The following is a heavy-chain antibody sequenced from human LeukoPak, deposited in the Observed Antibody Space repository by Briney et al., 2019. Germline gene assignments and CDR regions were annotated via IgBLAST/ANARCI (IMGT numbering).Heavy chain of an antibody. J-gene: IGHJ4*02. Sequence: GASVKVSCKTSGYSFRSYGITWVRQAPGQGLEWVGWISIYKGNTNYAQKFQGRVTMTTDTATSTAYMDLRSLRSDDTAFYYCARGSSSYADYNTFDYWGQGTLVTVSS. CDR3: ARGSSSYADYNTFDY. D-gene: IGHD4-17*01. CDR1: GYSFRSYG. V-gene: IGHV1-18*01. CDR2: ISIYKGNT.